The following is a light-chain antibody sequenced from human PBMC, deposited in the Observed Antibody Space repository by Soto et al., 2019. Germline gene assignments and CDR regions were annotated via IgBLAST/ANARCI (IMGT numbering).Light chain of an antibody. CDR2: AAS. V-gene: IGKV1-8*01. Sequence: AIRMTQSPSSLSASTGDRVTITCRASQGISSYLAWYQQKPVKAPKLLIYAASTLQSGVPSRFSGSGSGKVFTLPISSLHSEDFEIYYFQQYYSYPPTCAQGPRVNIK. CDR1: QGISSY. J-gene: IGKJ1*01. CDR3: QQYYSYPPT.